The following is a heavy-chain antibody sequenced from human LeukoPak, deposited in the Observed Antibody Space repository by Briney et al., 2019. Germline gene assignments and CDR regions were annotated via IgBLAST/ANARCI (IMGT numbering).Heavy chain of an antibody. Sequence: PGGSLRLSCAASGFTFSNYAMTWVRQAPGKGLEWVSSISSTVINTYNADSVKGRFTISRDSSKNTLYLQMNSLRADDTAIYYCAKGTVRFLEWSQRGYFDYWGQGILVTVSS. CDR2: ISSTVINT. J-gene: IGHJ4*02. V-gene: IGHV3-23*01. CDR3: AKGTVRFLEWSQRGYFDY. CDR1: GFTFSNYA. D-gene: IGHD3-3*01.